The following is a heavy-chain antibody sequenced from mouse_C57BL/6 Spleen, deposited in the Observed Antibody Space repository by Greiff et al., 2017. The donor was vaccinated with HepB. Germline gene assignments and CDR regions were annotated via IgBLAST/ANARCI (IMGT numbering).Heavy chain of an antibody. CDR3: AKDTTVAYAMDY. J-gene: IGHJ4*01. Sequence: QVQLQQPGTELVKPGASVKLSCKASGYTFTSYWMHWVKQRPGQGLEWIGNINPSNGGTNYNEKFKSKATLTVDKSSSTAYMQRSSLTSEDSAVYYCAKDTTVAYAMDYWGQGTSVTVSS. D-gene: IGHD1-1*01. V-gene: IGHV1-53*01. CDR2: INPSNGGT. CDR1: GYTFTSYW.